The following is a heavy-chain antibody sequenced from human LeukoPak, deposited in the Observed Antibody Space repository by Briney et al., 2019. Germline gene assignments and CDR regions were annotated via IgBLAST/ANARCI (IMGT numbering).Heavy chain of an antibody. CDR3: GRDVGP. J-gene: IGHJ5*02. V-gene: IGHV3-53*01. Sequence: GGSLRLSCAASGFTVSNSYHHWVRQAPGKGLEWVSVIYSGGTTYYANSVKGRFTISRDSSKNTMYLQMNSLRVEDTAMYYCGRDVGPWGQGTLVTVSS. CDR2: IYSGGTT. CDR1: GFTVSNSY.